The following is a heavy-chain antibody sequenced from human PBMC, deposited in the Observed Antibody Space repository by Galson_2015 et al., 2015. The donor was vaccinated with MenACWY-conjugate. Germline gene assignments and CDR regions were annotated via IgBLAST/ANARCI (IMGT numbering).Heavy chain of an antibody. V-gene: IGHV1-69*13. J-gene: IGHJ4*02. CDR1: GDSFNTYS. CDR3: ARPGGDYEQRTFFDY. Sequence: SVKVSCKASGDSFNTYSFNWIRQAPGQGPEWLGGITPVFHTTDYAQSFQGRLTITADESTSTVYMELSSLRSDDTAIYYCARPGGDYEQRTFFDYWGQGTLVTVSS. D-gene: IGHD4-17*01. CDR2: ITPVFHTT.